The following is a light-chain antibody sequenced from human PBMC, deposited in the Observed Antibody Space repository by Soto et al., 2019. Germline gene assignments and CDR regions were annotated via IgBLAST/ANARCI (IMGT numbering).Light chain of an antibody. J-gene: IGKJ4*01. CDR3: QQYNRWPLT. CDR2: DVS. Sequence: IVLTQSPGTLSLSPGDRATLSCRASQSMSNSNLAWYQHKPGQTPRLLIYDVSTRATGISGSFSGSGSGTEFTLTISSLQSEDFAVYYCQQYNRWPLTFGGGTKVDIK. CDR1: QSMSNSN. V-gene: IGKV3-15*01.